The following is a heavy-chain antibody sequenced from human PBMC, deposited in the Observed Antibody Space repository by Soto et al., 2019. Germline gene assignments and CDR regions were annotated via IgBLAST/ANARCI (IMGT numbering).Heavy chain of an antibody. CDR1: GGSVSSGSYY. D-gene: IGHD3-10*01. Sequence: PSETLSLTCTVSGGSVSSGSYYWSWIRQPPGKGLEWIGYIYYSGSTNYNPSLKSRVTISVDTSKNQFSLKLSSVTAADTAVYYCARDHRYYGSWSYYRGRYNYGMDVWGQGTTVTVS. J-gene: IGHJ6*02. CDR2: IYYSGST. CDR3: ARDHRYYGSWSYYRGRYNYGMDV. V-gene: IGHV4-61*01.